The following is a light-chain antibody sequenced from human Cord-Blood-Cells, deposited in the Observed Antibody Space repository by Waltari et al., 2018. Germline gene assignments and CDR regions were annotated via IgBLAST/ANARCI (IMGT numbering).Light chain of an antibody. CDR3: QQYNSYSWT. V-gene: IGKV1-5*03. CDR2: KAS. Sequence: DIQMTQSPSTLSASIGDRVTITCRASQSISSWLAWYQQKPGKAPKLLIYKASSLESGVPSRFSGSGSGTEFTLTISSLQPDDFATYYCQQYNSYSWTFGQGP. J-gene: IGKJ1*01. CDR1: QSISSW.